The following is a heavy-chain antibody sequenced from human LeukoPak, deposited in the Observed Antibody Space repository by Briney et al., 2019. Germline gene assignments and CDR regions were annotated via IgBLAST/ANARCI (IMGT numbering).Heavy chain of an antibody. J-gene: IGHJ6*03. CDR2: INHSGST. CDR3: ARGWTLAYYYMDV. V-gene: IGHV4-34*01. CDR1: GGSFSGYY. D-gene: IGHD3/OR15-3a*01. Sequence: TSETLSLTCAVYGGSFSGYYWSWIRQPPGKGLEWIGEINHSGSTNYNPSLKSRVTISVDMSKNQFSLKLSSVTAADTAVYYCARGWTLAYYYMDVWGKGTTVTVSS.